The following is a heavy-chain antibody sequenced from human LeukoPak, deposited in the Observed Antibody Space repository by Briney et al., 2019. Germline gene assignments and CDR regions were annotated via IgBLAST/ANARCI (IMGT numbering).Heavy chain of an antibody. CDR2: IWSDGTNR. CDR1: GFTFNHYA. CDR3: AKDAQRGFDYSNSLEY. Sequence: PGRSLTLSCAATGFTFNHYAMHWVRQAPRKGLEWVAVIWSDGTNRYYADSVKGRFTISRDDAGKTVYLQMSSLRPEDTGVYYCAKDAQRGFDYSNSLEYWGQGTPVTVST. J-gene: IGHJ4*02. V-gene: IGHV3-33*06. D-gene: IGHD4-11*01.